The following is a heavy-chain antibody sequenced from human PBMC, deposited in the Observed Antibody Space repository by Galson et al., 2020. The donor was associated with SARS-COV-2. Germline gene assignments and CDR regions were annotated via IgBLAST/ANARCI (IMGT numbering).Heavy chain of an antibody. D-gene: IGHD3-3*01. CDR1: GYTFTSYD. CDR2: MNPNSGNT. V-gene: IGHV1-8*01. CDR3: ARGYLITMFGVVMFLGFDY. Sequence: ASVKVSCKASGYTFTSYDINWVRQATGQGLEWMGWMNPNSGNTGYAQKFQGRVTMTRNTSISTAYMELSSLRSEDTAVYYCARGYLITMFGVVMFLGFDYWGQGTLVTVSS. J-gene: IGHJ4*02.